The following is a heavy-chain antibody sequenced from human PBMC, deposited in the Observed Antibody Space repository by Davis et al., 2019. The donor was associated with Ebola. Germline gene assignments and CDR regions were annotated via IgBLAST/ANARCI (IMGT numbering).Heavy chain of an antibody. CDR2: IGTGHDT. J-gene: IGHJ4*02. D-gene: IGHD1-26*01. CDR3: ASREVGLHNLY. CDR1: GFIFSNCA. Sequence: GGSLRLSCAASGFIFSNCAMYWVRQAPGKGLEWVSIIGTGHDTYYADSVKGRFTISRDNSKITVYMQMHNLRAEDTAVYYCASREVGLHNLYWGEGTLVSVSS. V-gene: IGHV3-23*01.